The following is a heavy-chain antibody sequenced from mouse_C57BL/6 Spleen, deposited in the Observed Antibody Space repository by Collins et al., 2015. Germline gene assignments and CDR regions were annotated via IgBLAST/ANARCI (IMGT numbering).Heavy chain of an antibody. CDR2: INTYSGVP. Sequence: QIQLVQSGPELKKPGETVKISCKASGYTFTTYGMSWVKQAPGKGLKWMGWINTYSGVPTYADDFKGRFAFSLETSASTACLQINNLKIEDTATYFCARHYGSSYWYFDVWGTGTTVTVSS. V-gene: IGHV9-3*01. CDR3: ARHYGSSYWYFDV. J-gene: IGHJ1*03. CDR1: GYTFTTYG. D-gene: IGHD1-1*01.